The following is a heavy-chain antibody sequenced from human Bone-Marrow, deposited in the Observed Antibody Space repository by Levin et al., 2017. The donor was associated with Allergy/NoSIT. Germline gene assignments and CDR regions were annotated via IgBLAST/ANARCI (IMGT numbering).Heavy chain of an antibody. CDR2: IDPSDSQI. D-gene: IGHD6-13*01. V-gene: IGHV5-10-1*01. Sequence: KIGESLKISCEGSGYGFSSYWISWVRQMPGKGLEWMGRIDPSDSQISYSPSFQGHVTISTDKSFSTAYLQWSSLKASDTAIYYCARHRSSSWYDFWGQGTLVTVSS. J-gene: IGHJ5*01. CDR1: GYGFSSYW. CDR3: ARHRSSSWYDF.